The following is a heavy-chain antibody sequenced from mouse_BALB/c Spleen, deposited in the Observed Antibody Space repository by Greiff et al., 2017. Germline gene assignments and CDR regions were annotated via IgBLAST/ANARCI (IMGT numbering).Heavy chain of an antibody. V-gene: IGHV1-7*01. J-gene: IGHJ4*01. CDR2: INPSTGYT. CDR1: GYTFTSYW. CDR3: LGPVYYGSCYAMDY. Sequence: QVQLQESGAELVKPGASVKMSCKASGYTFTSYWMNWVKQRPGQGLEWIGNINPSTGYTEYNQKFKDKATLTADKSSSTAYMQLSSLTSEDSAVYYCLGPVYYGSCYAMDYWGQGTSVTVSS. D-gene: IGHD1-1*01.